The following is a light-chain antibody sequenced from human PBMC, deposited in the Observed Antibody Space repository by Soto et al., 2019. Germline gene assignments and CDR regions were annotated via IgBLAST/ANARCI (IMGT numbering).Light chain of an antibody. CDR1: QSISSW. V-gene: IGKV1-5*03. CDR2: GAS. Sequence: DIQMTQSHSTLSASVGDRVTITCRASQSISSWLTWYQQKLGKAPKLLIYGASSLDSGVPSRFSGSGSGTEFTLTISGLQPDDFATYYCQQYDSYSGLTFGGGTKVEIK. J-gene: IGKJ4*01. CDR3: QQYDSYSGLT.